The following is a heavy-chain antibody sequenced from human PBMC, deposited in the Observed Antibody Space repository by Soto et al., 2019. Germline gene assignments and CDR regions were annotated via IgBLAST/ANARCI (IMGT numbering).Heavy chain of an antibody. J-gene: IGHJ6*02. CDR1: GYDFIGHG. D-gene: IGHD6-13*01. Sequence: ASVKVSCKASGYDFIGHGIIWVRQARGQGLEWMGWMNPNSGNTNYAQKFQGRVTMTRDTSISTAYMELSRLRSDDTAVYYCASALYSITGYYYGMDVWGQGTTVTVSS. V-gene: IGHV1-2*02. CDR3: ASALYSITGYYYGMDV. CDR2: MNPNSGNT.